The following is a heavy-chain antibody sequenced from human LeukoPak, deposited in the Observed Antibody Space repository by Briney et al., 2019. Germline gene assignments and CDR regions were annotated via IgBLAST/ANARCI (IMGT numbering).Heavy chain of an antibody. Sequence: SQTLSLTCTVSGGSISSGDYDWSWIRQPPGKGLEWIGYIYYSGSTYYNPSLKSRVTISVDTSKNQFSLKLSSVTAADTAVYYCASPYDSSGYYSEARAFDIWGQGTMVTVSS. J-gene: IGHJ3*02. CDR2: IYYSGST. V-gene: IGHV4-30-4*01. D-gene: IGHD3-22*01. CDR1: GGSISSGDYD. CDR3: ASPYDSSGYYSEARAFDI.